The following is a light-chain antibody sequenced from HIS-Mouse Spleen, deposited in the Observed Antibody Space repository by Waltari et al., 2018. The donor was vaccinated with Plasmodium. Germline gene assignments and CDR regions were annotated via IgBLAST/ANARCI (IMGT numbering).Light chain of an antibody. J-gene: IGLJ3*02. Sequence: QSALTQPASVFGSPGQSITILCNGTSSYVGGYNYVSWYQHPPGKAPQLIIYEVSNRPSGVSNRFSGSKSGNTASLTISGLQAEDEADYYCSSYTSSSWVFGGGTKLTVL. CDR2: EVS. V-gene: IGLV2-14*01. CDR3: SSYTSSSWV. CDR1: SSYVGGYNY.